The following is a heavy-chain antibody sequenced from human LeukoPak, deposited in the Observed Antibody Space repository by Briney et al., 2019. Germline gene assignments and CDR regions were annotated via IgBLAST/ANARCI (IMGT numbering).Heavy chain of an antibody. J-gene: IGHJ6*03. CDR2: MNPNSGNT. D-gene: IGHD3-22*01. V-gene: IGHV1-8*03. CDR1: GYTFTSYD. CDR3: ARGRIVVSAWGLQNYYYYYMDV. Sequence: ASVKVSCKASGYTFTSYDIHWVRQATGQGLEWMGWMNPNSGNTGYAQKFQGRVTITRNTSIRTAYMELSSLRSEDTAVYYCARGRIVVSAWGLQNYYYYYMDVWGKGTTVTVSS.